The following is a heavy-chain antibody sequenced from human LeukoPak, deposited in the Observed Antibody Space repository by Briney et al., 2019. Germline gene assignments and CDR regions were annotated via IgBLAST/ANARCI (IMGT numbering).Heavy chain of an antibody. J-gene: IGHJ6*03. CDR3: ARHLLAVYYYYMDV. CDR1: GFTFSDYY. V-gene: IGHV3-11*01. Sequence: GGSLRLSCAASGFTFSDYYMSWIRQAPGKGLEWVSYISSSGSTIYYADSVKGRFTISRDNAKNSLYLQMNSLRAEDTAVYYCARHLLAVYYYYMDVWGKGTTVTISS. D-gene: IGHD3-10*01. CDR2: ISSSGSTI.